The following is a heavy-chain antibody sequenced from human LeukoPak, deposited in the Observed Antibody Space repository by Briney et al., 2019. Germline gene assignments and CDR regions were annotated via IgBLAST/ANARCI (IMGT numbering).Heavy chain of an antibody. V-gene: IGHV3-23*01. D-gene: IGHD5-24*01. CDR2: ISGSGGST. J-gene: IGHJ5*02. Sequence: PGGSLRLSCAVSGFTFTSYAMSWVRQAPGKGLEWVSAISGSGGSTYYADSVKGRFTISRDNSKSTLFLQMNSLRAEDTAVYYCAKVAQMDTILGKFDNWGQGTLVTVSS. CDR3: AKVAQMDTILGKFDN. CDR1: GFTFTSYA.